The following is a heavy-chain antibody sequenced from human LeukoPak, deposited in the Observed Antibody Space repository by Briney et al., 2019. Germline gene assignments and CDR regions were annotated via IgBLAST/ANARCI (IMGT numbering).Heavy chain of an antibody. J-gene: IGHJ4*02. V-gene: IGHV1-69*05. CDR2: IIPIFGTA. CDR1: GGTFSSYA. CDR3: ARSPYSSSWFYFDY. D-gene: IGHD6-13*01. Sequence: RASVKVSCKASGGTFSSYAISWVRQAPGQGLEWMGGIIPIFGTANCAQKFQGRVTITTDESTSTAYMELSSLRSEDTAVYYCARSPYSSSWFYFDYWGQGTLVTVSS.